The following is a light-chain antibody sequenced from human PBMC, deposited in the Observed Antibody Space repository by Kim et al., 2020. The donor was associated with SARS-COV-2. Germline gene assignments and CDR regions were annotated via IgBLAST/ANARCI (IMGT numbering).Light chain of an antibody. J-gene: IGLJ3*02. CDR1: KLGDTY. V-gene: IGLV3-1*01. CDR3: QAWDGSTAV. CDR2: QDT. Sequence: SVSPGLTASITCSGDKLGDTYACWYQQKPGQSPVLVIYQDTKRPSGIPERFSGSNSGKTATLTISGTQAMDEADYYCQAWDGSTAVFGGGTQLTVL.